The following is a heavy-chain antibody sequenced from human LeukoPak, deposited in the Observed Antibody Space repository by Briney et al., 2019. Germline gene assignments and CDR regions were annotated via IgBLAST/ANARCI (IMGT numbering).Heavy chain of an antibody. CDR3: ARECGIADNNWFDP. CDR2: ITETGAGI. Sequence: GGSLRLSCAASGFMFSRYAMIWVRQTPGKGLEWVSAITETGAGIYYADSVKGRFTMSRDNSRNTVYLQMDSLRAEDTAVYYCARECGIADNNWFDPWGQGTLVTVSS. V-gene: IGHV3-23*01. J-gene: IGHJ5*02. D-gene: IGHD6-13*01. CDR1: GFMFSRYA.